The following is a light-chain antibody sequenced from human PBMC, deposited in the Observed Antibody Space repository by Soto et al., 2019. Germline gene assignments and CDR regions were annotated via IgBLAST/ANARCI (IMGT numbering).Light chain of an antibody. Sequence: DVQMTQSPSSLSASVGDRVTITCQASQDISTHLTWFQQKPGKAPKLLIYDVSTLETGVPSRFSGSGSGTDFTLSISSLQHEDIPTYYCQQFDSLPLTSRGGTKVDIK. CDR1: QDISTH. J-gene: IGKJ4*01. CDR2: DVS. CDR3: QQFDSLPLT. V-gene: IGKV1-33*01.